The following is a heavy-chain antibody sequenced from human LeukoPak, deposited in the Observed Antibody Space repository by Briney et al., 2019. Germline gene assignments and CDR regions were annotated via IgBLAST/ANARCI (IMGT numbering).Heavy chain of an antibody. V-gene: IGHV3-11*01. CDR2: ISSSGSTI. Sequence: GGSLTLSCAASGFTFSDYYMSWIRQAPGKGLEWVSYISSSGSTIYYTDSVKGRFTISRDNAKNSLYLQMNSLRAEDTAVYYCARAYLNDAFDIWGQGTMVTVSS. CDR3: ARAYLNDAFDI. D-gene: IGHD3-16*01. J-gene: IGHJ3*02. CDR1: GFTFSDYY.